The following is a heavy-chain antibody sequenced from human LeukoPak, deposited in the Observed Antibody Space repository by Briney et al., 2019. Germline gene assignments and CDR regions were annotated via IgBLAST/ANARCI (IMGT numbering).Heavy chain of an antibody. D-gene: IGHD3-3*01. V-gene: IGHV4-34*01. CDR1: GGSFSGYY. CDR2: INHSGST. J-gene: IGHJ5*02. Sequence: TSETLSLTCAVYGGSFSGYYWSWIRQPPGKGLEWIGEINHSGSTNYNPFLKSRVTISVDTSKNQFSLKLSSVTAADTAVYYCARGRLVLRFLEWPSFGNWFDPWGQGTLVTVSS. CDR3: ARGRLVLRFLEWPSFGNWFDP.